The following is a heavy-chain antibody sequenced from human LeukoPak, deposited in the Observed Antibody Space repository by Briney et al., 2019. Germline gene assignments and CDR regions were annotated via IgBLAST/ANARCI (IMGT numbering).Heavy chain of an antibody. CDR3: AGGLQLLLYYYMDV. V-gene: IGHV4-34*01. CDR1: GGSFSGYY. D-gene: IGHD5-24*01. Sequence: PSETLSLTCAVYGGSFSGYYWSWIRQPPGKGLEWIGEINHSGSTNYDPSLKSRVTISVDTSKNQFSLKLSSVTAADTAVYYCAGGLQLLLYYYMDVWGKGATVTVSS. J-gene: IGHJ6*03. CDR2: INHSGST.